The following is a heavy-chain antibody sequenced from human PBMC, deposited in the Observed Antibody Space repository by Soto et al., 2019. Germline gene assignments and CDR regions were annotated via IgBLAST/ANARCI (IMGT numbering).Heavy chain of an antibody. CDR3: ARAGTNWFDP. D-gene: IGHD1-1*01. Sequence: SETLSLTCTVSGGSISSYYWSWIRQPPGKGLEWIGYIYYSGSTNYNPSLKSRVTISVDTSKNQFSLKLSSVTAADTAVYYCARAGTNWFDPWGQGTLVTVSS. V-gene: IGHV4-59*01. CDR1: GGSISSYY. J-gene: IGHJ5*02. CDR2: IYYSGST.